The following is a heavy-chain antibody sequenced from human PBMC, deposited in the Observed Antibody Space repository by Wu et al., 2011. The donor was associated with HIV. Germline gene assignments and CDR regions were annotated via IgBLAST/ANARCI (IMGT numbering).Heavy chain of an antibody. D-gene: IGHD3-3*01. J-gene: IGHJ6*03. V-gene: IGHV1-2*02. CDR1: GYTFSGYY. Sequence: QVQLVQSGAEVKQPGASVKVSCKASGYTFSGYYMHWVRQAPGQGLEWMGWINPNSGGTNYAQKFQGRVTMTRDTSISTAYMELSRLRSDDTAVYYCARDGGASYYDFWRAEGYYMDVWGKGTTVTVSS. CDR2: INPNSGGT. CDR3: ARDGGASYYDFWRAEGYYMDV.